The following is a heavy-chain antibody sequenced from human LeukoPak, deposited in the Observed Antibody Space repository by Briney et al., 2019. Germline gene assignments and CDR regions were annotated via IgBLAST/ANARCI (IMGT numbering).Heavy chain of an antibody. CDR2: IIVNNGAT. CDR3: VRRGDGHTFGY. Sequence: GASVKVSCKASGYDFMSYPVHWVRQAPGHRLEWMAWIIVNNGATRYSEKLQGRVIISRDTSASTIYMELSSLRSEDTAVYYCVRRGDGHTFGYWGQGTLLTVSS. CDR1: GYDFMSYP. J-gene: IGHJ4*02. D-gene: IGHD5-24*01. V-gene: IGHV1-3*01.